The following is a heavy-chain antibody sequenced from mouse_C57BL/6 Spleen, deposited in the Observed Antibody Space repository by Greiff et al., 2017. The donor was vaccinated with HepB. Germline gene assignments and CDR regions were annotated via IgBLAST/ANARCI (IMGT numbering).Heavy chain of an antibody. CDR2: IDPETGGT. CDR1: GYTFTDYE. CDR3: TRWWGGYDRAWFAY. J-gene: IGHJ3*01. D-gene: IGHD2-2*01. V-gene: IGHV1-15*01. Sequence: QVQLKESGAELVRPGASVTLSCKASGYTFTDYEMHWVKQTPVHGLEWIGAIDPETGGTAYNQKFKGKAILTADKSSSTAYMELRSLTSEDSAVYYCTRWWGGYDRAWFAYWGQGTLVTVSA.